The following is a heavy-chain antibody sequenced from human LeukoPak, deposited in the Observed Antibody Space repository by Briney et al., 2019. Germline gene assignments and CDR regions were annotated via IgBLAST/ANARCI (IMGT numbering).Heavy chain of an antibody. CDR2: ISSSGSSSGSI. CDR1: GFTFSSYE. Sequence: GGSLRLSCAASGFTFSSYEMNWVRQAPGKGLEGVSYISSSGSSSGSIGYADSVKGRFTISRDNAKNSLYLQMNSLRAEDMALYYCAKGLGAFSGTTPWFDPWGQGTLVTVSS. J-gene: IGHJ5*02. D-gene: IGHD1-7*01. V-gene: IGHV3-48*03. CDR3: AKGLGAFSGTTPWFDP.